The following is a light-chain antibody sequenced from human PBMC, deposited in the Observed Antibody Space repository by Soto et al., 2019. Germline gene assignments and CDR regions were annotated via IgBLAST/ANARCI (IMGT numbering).Light chain of an antibody. CDR1: QDISNY. J-gene: IGKJ2*01. V-gene: IGKV1-33*01. CDR3: QQYDNLVGT. Sequence: DIQMTQSPSSLSASVGDRVTITCQASQDISNYLNWYQQKPGKAPKLLIYDASNLETGVPSRFSGSGSGTDFTFTISSLQPEDIATYYCQQYDNLVGTFGQGTKVDIK. CDR2: DAS.